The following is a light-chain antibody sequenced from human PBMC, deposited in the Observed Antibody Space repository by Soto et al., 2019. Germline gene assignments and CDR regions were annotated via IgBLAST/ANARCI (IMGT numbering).Light chain of an antibody. CDR1: QSISSW. V-gene: IGKV1-5*01. CDR3: QQLNTYPIT. J-gene: IGKJ5*01. CDR2: GAS. Sequence: DIQMTQSPSTLSASVGDRVTITCRASQSISSWLAWYQQKPGKAPKLLIYGASTLQSGVPSRFSGSGSGTEFTLTISSLQPEDFATYYCQQLNTYPITFAQGTRLEIK.